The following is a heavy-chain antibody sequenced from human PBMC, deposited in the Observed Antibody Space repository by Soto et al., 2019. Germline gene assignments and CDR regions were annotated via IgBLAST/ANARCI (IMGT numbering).Heavy chain of an antibody. D-gene: IGHD3-10*01. CDR3: ARFMGSASYFDS. Sequence: PSETLSLTCTVSGGSISSSNWWTWVRQPPGKGLEWIGEIYDSGSTNYNPSLRSRVTISVDKSKNQFSLKLSSVTAADTAVYYCARFMGSASYFDSWGQGTLVTVSS. J-gene: IGHJ4*02. CDR2: IYDSGST. CDR1: GGSISSSNW. V-gene: IGHV4-4*02.